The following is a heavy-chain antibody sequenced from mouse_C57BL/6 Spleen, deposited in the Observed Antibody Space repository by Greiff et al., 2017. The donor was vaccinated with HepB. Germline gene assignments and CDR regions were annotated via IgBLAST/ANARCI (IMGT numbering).Heavy chain of an antibody. CDR1: GYTFTDYY. Sequence: EVQLQQSGPELVKPGASVKISCKASGYTFTDYYMNWVKQSHGKSLEWIGDINPNNGGTSYNQKFKGKATLTVDKSSSTAYMERRSLTSEDSAVYDCARGGYSPNYWGQGTTLTVSS. V-gene: IGHV1-26*01. CDR3: ARGGYSPNY. D-gene: IGHD2-3*01. J-gene: IGHJ2*01. CDR2: INPNNGGT.